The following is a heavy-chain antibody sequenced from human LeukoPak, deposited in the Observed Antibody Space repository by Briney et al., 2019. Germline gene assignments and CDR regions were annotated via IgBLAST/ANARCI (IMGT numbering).Heavy chain of an antibody. D-gene: IGHD2-21*01. V-gene: IGHV3-23*01. J-gene: IGHJ4*02. Sequence: GGSLRLSCAASGFTFSNYAMSWVRQPPGKGLEWVSLISGSGDTTYYADSVKGRFTISRDNSKNTLYLQMNSLRTEDSAVYYCAREVIRPYFDYWGQGTLVTVSS. CDR1: GFTFSNYA. CDR2: ISGSGDTT. CDR3: AREVIRPYFDY.